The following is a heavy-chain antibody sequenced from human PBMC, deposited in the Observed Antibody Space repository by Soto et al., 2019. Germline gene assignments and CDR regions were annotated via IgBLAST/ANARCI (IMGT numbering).Heavy chain of an antibody. Sequence: QVQLVQSGAEVKKTGASVKVSCKASGYTFTSYYMHWVRQAPGQGLEWMGIINPSGGSTSYAQKFQGRVTMTRDTSTSTVYMELSSLRSEDTAVDYCARDRDTAMVQYYFDYWGQGTLVTVSS. CDR1: GYTFTSYY. V-gene: IGHV1-46*01. D-gene: IGHD5-18*01. CDR3: ARDRDTAMVQYYFDY. CDR2: INPSGGST. J-gene: IGHJ4*02.